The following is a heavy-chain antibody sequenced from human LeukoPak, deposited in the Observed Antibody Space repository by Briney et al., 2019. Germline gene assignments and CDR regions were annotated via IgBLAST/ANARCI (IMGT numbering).Heavy chain of an antibody. J-gene: IGHJ4*02. CDR3: ARGRLLRRITIFGVVQSYFDY. CDR2: INHSGST. CDR1: GGSFSGYY. V-gene: IGHV4-34*01. Sequence: SETLSLTCAVYGGSFSGYYWSWIRQPPGKGLEWIGEINHSGSTNYNPSLKSRVTISVDTSKNQFSLKLSSVTAADTAVYYCARGRLLRRITIFGVVQSYFDYWGQGTLVTVSS. D-gene: IGHD3-3*01.